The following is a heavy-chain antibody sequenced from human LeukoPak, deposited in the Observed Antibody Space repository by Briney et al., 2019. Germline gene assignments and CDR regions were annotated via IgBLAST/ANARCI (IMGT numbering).Heavy chain of an antibody. CDR1: GFTFSSCS. D-gene: IGHD6-19*01. V-gene: IGHV3-21*01. CDR2: ISTSSSYK. Sequence: GGSLRLSCAASGFTFSSCSMNWVRQAPGKGLEWVSFISTSSSYKYYAESVKGRFTISRDNAKNSLHLEMNSLRAEDTAVYYCAKQQGLEGPYYFDYGGQETLVTVS. CDR3: AKQQGLEGPYYFDY. J-gene: IGHJ4*02.